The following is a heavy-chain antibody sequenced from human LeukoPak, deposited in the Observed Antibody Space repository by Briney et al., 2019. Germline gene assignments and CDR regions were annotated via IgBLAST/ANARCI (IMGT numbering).Heavy chain of an antibody. Sequence: SVKVSCKASGGTFSSYAISWVRQAPGQGLEWMGGIIPIFGTANYAQKFQGRVMITADESTSTAYMELSSLRSEDTAVYYCASSRRGSSSYLFDYWGQGTLVTVSS. D-gene: IGHD6-6*01. V-gene: IGHV1-69*13. CDR3: ASSRRGSSSYLFDY. CDR2: IIPIFGTA. J-gene: IGHJ4*02. CDR1: GGTFSSYA.